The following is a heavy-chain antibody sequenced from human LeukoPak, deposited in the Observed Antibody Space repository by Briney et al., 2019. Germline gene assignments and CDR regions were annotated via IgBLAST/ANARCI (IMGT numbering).Heavy chain of an antibody. CDR1: GFTFSSYA. J-gene: IGHJ4*02. V-gene: IGHV3-30-3*01. CDR3: ARDGIVPAGEVGYFDY. Sequence: GRSLRLSCAASGFTFSSYAMHWVRQAPGKGLEWVAVISYDGSNKYYADSVEGRFTISRDNSKNTLYLQMNSLRAEDTAVYYCARDGIVPAGEVGYFDYWGQGTLVTVSS. CDR2: ISYDGSNK. D-gene: IGHD2-2*01.